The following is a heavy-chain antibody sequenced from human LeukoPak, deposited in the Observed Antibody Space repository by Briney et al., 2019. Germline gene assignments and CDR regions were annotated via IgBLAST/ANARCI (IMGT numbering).Heavy chain of an antibody. D-gene: IGHD2-15*01. CDR1: GVSISSSNSY. CDR2: IYYSGNT. V-gene: IGHV4-39*01. Sequence: SETLSLTCAVSGVSISSSNSYWGWIRQPPGKGLEWIGSIYYSGNTYYNASLKSRVTISVDTSKNQFSLKLSSVTAADTAVYYCASFGSVVNWFDPWGQGTLVTVSS. J-gene: IGHJ5*02. CDR3: ASFGSVVNWFDP.